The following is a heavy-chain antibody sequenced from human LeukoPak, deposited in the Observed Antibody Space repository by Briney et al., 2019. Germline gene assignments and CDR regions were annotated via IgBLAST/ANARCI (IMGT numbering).Heavy chain of an antibody. D-gene: IGHD6-13*01. Sequence: RPSETPSLTCTVSGDPIRNYYWSWIRQPAGKGLEWIGHVYTTGRTNYNPSLKSRLTMSVDTSKNQFSLKVSSVTAADTAMYYCVRGLTRSWLLFAYWGQGDLVTVSS. J-gene: IGHJ4*02. CDR2: VYTTGRT. V-gene: IGHV4-4*07. CDR1: GDPIRNYY. CDR3: VRGLTRSWLLFAY.